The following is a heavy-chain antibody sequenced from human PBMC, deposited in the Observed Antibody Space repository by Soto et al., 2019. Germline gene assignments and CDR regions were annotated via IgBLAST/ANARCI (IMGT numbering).Heavy chain of an antibody. CDR1: GFTFSSYG. Sequence: QVQLVESGGGVVQPGRSLRLSCAASGFTFSSYGMHWVRQAPGKGLEWVAVISYDGSNKYYADSVKGRFTISRDNSKNTLYLQMNSLRAEDTAVYYCAKDRVVAAYYYYGMDVWGQGTTVTVSS. CDR3: AKDRVVAAYYYYGMDV. J-gene: IGHJ6*02. V-gene: IGHV3-30*18. D-gene: IGHD2-15*01. CDR2: ISYDGSNK.